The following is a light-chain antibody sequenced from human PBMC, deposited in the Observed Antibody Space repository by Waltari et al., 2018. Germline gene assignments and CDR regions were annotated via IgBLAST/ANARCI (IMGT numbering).Light chain of an antibody. CDR3: QQYGDSSPSVT. CDR2: GAS. CDR1: QGVSSSS. J-gene: IGKJ4*01. V-gene: IGKV3-20*01. Sequence: EIVLTQSPGTLSLPPGERATLSCRASQGVSSSSLAWYQQRPGQPPRLLVFGASIRATGIPDRFSGSGSGTDFTLTINRLEPEDFAVYYWQQYGDSSPSVTFGGGT.